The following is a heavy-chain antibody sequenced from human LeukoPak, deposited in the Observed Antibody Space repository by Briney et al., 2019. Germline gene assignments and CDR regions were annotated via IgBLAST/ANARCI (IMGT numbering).Heavy chain of an antibody. CDR1: GFNFNTYS. D-gene: IGHD5-18*01. Sequence: GGSLRLSCEASGFNFNTYSMAWVRQAPGKGLEWVSGISGSGGSTYYADSVKGRFTISRDNSKNTLYLQMNSLRAEDTAVYYCAKDWERGYSYGTFDYWGQGTLVTVSS. V-gene: IGHV3-23*01. J-gene: IGHJ4*02. CDR2: ISGSGGST. CDR3: AKDWERGYSYGTFDY.